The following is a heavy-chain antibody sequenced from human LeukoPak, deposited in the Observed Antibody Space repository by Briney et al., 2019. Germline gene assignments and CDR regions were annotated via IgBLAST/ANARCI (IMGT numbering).Heavy chain of an antibody. J-gene: IGHJ4*02. CDR1: GFTFSSYA. V-gene: IGHV3-30-3*01. CDR2: ISYDGSNK. Sequence: PGRSLRLSCAASGFTFSSYAMHWVRQAPGRGLEWVAVISYDGSNKYYADSVKGRFTISRDNSKNTLYLQMNSLRAEDTAVYYCARDQFVVVTAIDDYWGQGTLVTVSS. D-gene: IGHD2-21*02. CDR3: ARDQFVVVTAIDDY.